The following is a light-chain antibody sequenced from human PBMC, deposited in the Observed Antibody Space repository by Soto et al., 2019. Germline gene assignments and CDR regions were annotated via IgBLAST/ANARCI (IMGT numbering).Light chain of an antibody. CDR3: SSYTSSSTHVV. CDR2: DVS. J-gene: IGLJ2*01. Sequence: QSALTQPASVSGSPGQSITISCTGTSSDVGGYNYVSWYQQHPGKAPKLMISDVSNRPSGVSDRFSGSQSGNTASLTISGLQAEDEADYYCSSYTSSSTHVVFGGGTKLTVL. V-gene: IGLV2-14*01. CDR1: SSDVGGYNY.